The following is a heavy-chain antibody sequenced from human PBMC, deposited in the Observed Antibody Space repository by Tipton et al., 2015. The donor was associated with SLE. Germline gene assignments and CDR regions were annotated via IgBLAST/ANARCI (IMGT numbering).Heavy chain of an antibody. CDR3: ARDGSLAAAGTPFDY. J-gene: IGHJ4*02. CDR1: GGSISSGDYY. D-gene: IGHD6-13*01. Sequence: TLSLTCTVSGGSISSGDYYWSWIRQHPGKGLEWIGYIYYSGSTNYNPSLKSRVTISVDTSKNQFSLKLSSVTAADTAVYYCARDGSLAAAGTPFDYWGQGALVTVSS. CDR2: IYYSGST. V-gene: IGHV4-61*08.